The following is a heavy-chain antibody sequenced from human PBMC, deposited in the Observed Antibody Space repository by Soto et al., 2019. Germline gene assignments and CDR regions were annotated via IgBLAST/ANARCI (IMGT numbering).Heavy chain of an antibody. D-gene: IGHD5-18*01. CDR2: ISGSGGNT. CDR1: GFTLSSYA. V-gene: IGHV3-23*01. CDR3: VKDRLAGGYDYGYGVFDF. J-gene: IGHJ4*02. Sequence: EVQLLESGGGLVQPGGSLRLSCAASGFTLSSYAMNWVRQAPGKGLEWVSEISGSGGNTFYSDSVRGRFTISRDNSKNTVYLQMNTLRAEDTALYYCVKDRLAGGYDYGYGVFDFWGQGSLVTVSS.